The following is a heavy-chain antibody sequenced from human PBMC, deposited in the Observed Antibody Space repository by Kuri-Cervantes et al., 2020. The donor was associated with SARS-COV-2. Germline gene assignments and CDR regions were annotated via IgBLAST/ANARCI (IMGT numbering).Heavy chain of an antibody. CDR2: IKQDGSNK. V-gene: IGHV3-7*01. CDR3: ANRGALSGSYYYYYYYYMDV. D-gene: IGHD1-26*01. J-gene: IGHJ6*03. CDR1: GFTFSSYW. Sequence: GGSLRLSCAASGFTFSSYWMSWVRQAPGKGLEWVANIKQDGSNKYYADSVKGRFTISRDNSKNTLYLQMNSLRAEDTAVYYCANRGALSGSYYYYYYYYMDVWGKGTTVTVSS.